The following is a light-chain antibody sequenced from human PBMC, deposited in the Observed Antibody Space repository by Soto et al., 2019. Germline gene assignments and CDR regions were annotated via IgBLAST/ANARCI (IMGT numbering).Light chain of an antibody. V-gene: IGKV1-5*01. CDR1: QSISKW. CDR3: QQYDSYPPLT. Sequence: DITKTQPRSTLSASVSDRLAMTCRASQSISKWLAWYQQKPGTAPKLLIYDASNLESGVPSRFSGSGSGTEFTLTIRSLQPDDFATYYCQQYDSYPPLTFGGGTKLDIK. CDR2: DAS. J-gene: IGKJ4*01.